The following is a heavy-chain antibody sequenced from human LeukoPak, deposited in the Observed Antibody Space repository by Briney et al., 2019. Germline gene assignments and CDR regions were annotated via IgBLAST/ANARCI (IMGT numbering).Heavy chain of an antibody. Sequence: SETLSLTCTVSGGSISSYYWSWIRQPAGKGLEWIGRIYSSGSTNYKPSLKSRVTMSVDTSKNQFSLTLSSVTAADTAVYYCAKALKVDTFDYWGQGTLVTVSS. D-gene: IGHD1-26*01. J-gene: IGHJ4*02. CDR2: IYSSGST. V-gene: IGHV4-4*07. CDR3: AKALKVDTFDY. CDR1: GGSISSYY.